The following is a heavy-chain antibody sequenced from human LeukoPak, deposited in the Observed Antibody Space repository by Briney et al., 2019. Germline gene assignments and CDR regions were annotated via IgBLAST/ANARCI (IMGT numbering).Heavy chain of an antibody. D-gene: IGHD2-15*01. CDR3: TRHSDKYCSGAGCYVYNFYGMDV. CDR1: GLSFSGSA. V-gene: IGHV3-73*01. CDR2: IKSKANSYVT. J-gene: IGHJ6*02. Sequence: GGSLRLSCAASGLSFSGSAMHWVRQASGRGLEWLGRIKSKANSYVTAYAASVNGRFIISRDDSRNTAYLQMNSLQTEDTAVYYCTRHSDKYCSGAGCYVYNFYGMDVWGQGTTVTVSS.